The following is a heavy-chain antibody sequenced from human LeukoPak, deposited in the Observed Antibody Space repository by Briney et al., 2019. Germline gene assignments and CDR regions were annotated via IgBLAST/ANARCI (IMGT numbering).Heavy chain of an antibody. CDR1: GFTFSSYA. V-gene: IGHV3-30-3*01. D-gene: IGHD6-19*01. CDR2: ISYDGSNK. J-gene: IGHJ4*02. Sequence: GRSLRLSCAASGFTFSSYAMHWVRQAPGKGLEWVAVISYDGSNKYYADSVKGRFTISRDNAKNSLYLQMNSLRAEDTAVYYCARSTAVAGEYYFDYWGQGTLVTVSS. CDR3: ARSTAVAGEYYFDY.